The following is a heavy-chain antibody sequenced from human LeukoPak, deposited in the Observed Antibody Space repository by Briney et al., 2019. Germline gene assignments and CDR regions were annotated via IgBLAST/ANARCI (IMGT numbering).Heavy chain of an antibody. D-gene: IGHD5-18*01. CDR3: ARDPKGYSYGYPYYYYGMDV. CDR2: IYYSGST. V-gene: IGHV4-59*01. Sequence: PSETLSLTCTVSGGSISSYYWSWIRQPPGKGLEWIVYIYYSGSTNYNPSLKSRVTISVDTSKNQFSLKLSSVTAADTAVYYCARDPKGYSYGYPYYYYGMDVWGQGTTVTVSS. CDR1: GGSISSYY. J-gene: IGHJ6*02.